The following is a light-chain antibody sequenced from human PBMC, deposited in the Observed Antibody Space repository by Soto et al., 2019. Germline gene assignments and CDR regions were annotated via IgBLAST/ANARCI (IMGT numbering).Light chain of an antibody. CDR2: EVS. Sequence: QAVVTQPASVSASPGQSITISCTGTSSDIGDYNYVSWYQQHPGKAPKLIIYEVSNRPSGVSNRFSGSKSGNTASLTISGLQTEDEADYYCSSFTTSSTPWVFGGGTKVTVL. V-gene: IGLV2-14*01. CDR3: SSFTTSSTPWV. CDR1: SSDIGDYNY. J-gene: IGLJ3*02.